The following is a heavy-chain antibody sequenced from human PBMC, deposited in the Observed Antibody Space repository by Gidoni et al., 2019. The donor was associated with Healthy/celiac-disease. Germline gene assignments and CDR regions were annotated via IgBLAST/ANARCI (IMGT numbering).Heavy chain of an antibody. V-gene: IGHV1-69*01. J-gene: IGHJ6*04. CDR1: GGTFSSYA. D-gene: IGHD4-17*01. Sequence: QVQLVQSGAEVKKPGSSVKVSCKASGGTFSSYAISWVRQAPGQGLEWMGGIIPIFGTANLGPKFPGRVTVSPDQTPGPAYIGLRRPGSGDPGVYYCARGGAPATVTTQPPGGGGHYYYGMDVWGKGTTVTVSS. CDR3: ARGGAPATVTTQPPGGGGHYYYGMDV. CDR2: IIPIFGTA.